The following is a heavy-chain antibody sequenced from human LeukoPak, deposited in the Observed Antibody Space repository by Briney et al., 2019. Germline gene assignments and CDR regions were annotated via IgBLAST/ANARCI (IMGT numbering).Heavy chain of an antibody. CDR2: IYYSGST. J-gene: IGHJ5*02. CDR3: ARGVGDYLPNNWFDP. CDR1: GGSISSSSYY. Sequence: PSETLSLTCTVSGGSISSSSYYWGWIRQPPGKGLEWIGSIYYSGSTYYNPSLKSRVTISVDTSKNQFSLKLSSVTAADTAVYYCARGVGDYLPNNWFDPWGQGTLVTVSS. D-gene: IGHD4-17*01. V-gene: IGHV4-39*07.